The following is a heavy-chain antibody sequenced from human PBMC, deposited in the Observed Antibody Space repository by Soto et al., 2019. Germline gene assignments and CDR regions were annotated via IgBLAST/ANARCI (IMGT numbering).Heavy chain of an antibody. CDR2: ISYDGSNK. D-gene: IGHD5-12*01. Sequence: GGSLRLSCAASGFTFSSYGMHWVRQAPGKGLEWVAVISYDGSNKYYADSVKGRFTISRDNSKNTLYLQMNSLRAEDTAVYYCAKIYGDPIYSGYDQDYWGQGTLVTVSS. V-gene: IGHV3-30*18. CDR3: AKIYGDPIYSGYDQDY. J-gene: IGHJ4*02. CDR1: GFTFSSYG.